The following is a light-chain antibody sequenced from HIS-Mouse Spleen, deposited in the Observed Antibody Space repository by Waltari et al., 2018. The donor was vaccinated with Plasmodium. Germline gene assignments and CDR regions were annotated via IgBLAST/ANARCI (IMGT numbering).Light chain of an antibody. CDR2: LGS. J-gene: IGKJ1*01. CDR3: MQALQTPWT. V-gene: IGKV2-28*01. Sequence: DIVMTQSPLSLPATPAEPASIPSRSTQSLLHSNGPNYLDWYLQKPGQSPQFLIYLGSNPTSGVPYRFSGSGSGTDFRLKISRVEAGDVRVYYSMQALQTPWTFGQGTKVEIK. CDR1: QSLLHSNGPNY.